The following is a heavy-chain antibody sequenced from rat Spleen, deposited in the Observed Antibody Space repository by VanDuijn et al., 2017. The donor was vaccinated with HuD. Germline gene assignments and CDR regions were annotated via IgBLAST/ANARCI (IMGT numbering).Heavy chain of an antibody. CDR3: TRVYYYDGYDWYFDF. J-gene: IGHJ1*01. CDR1: GFTFSSFP. V-gene: IGHV5-46*01. D-gene: IGHD1-12*03. CDR2: ISTSGGST. Sequence: EVQLVESGGGLVQPGRSMKLSCAASGFTFSSFPMAWVRQAPTKGLEWVATISTSGGSTYYRDSVKGRFTISRDNAKSTLYLQMNSLRSEDTATYYCTRVYYYDGYDWYFDFWGPGTMVTVSS.